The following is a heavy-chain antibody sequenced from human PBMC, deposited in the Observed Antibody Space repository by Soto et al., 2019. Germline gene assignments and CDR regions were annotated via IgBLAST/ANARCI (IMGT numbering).Heavy chain of an antibody. J-gene: IGHJ5*02. CDR3: ARSSSGYQFALDP. CDR2: INSDGSST. V-gene: IGHV3-74*01. D-gene: IGHD3-22*01. CDR1: GFTFSSYW. Sequence: GGSLRLSCAASGFTFSSYWMHWVRQAPGKGLVWVSRINSDGSSTSYADSVKGRFTISRDNAKNTLYLQMNSLRAEDTAVYYCARSSSGYQFALDPWGQGTLVTVSS.